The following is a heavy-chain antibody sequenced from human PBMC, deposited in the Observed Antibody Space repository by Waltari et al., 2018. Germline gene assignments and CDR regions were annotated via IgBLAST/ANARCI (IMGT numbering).Heavy chain of an antibody. CDR3: ARDHPIEYSSSRGHYYYYGMDV. J-gene: IGHJ6*02. V-gene: IGHV1-46*01. CDR2: INPSGGSP. D-gene: IGHD6-6*01. CDR1: GYTFTSYY. Sequence: QVQLVQSGAEVKKPGASVKVSCKASGYTFTSYYMHWVRQAPGQGLEWMGIINPSGGSPSYAQKFQGRVTMTRDTSTSTVYMERSSLRSEDTAVYYCARDHPIEYSSSRGHYYYYGMDVWGQGTTVTVSS.